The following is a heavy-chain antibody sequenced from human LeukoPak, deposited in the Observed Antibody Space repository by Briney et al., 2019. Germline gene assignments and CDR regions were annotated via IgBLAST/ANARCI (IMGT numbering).Heavy chain of an antibody. D-gene: IGHD6-13*01. CDR1: GFTFSSHG. Sequence: GGSLRLSCAASGFTFSSHGMHWVRQAPGKGLEWVTFISYDGSNKYYADSVKGRFTISRDNSKNTLFLQMNSLRAEDTAVYYCARQPTAATAFDYWGQGTLVTVSS. CDR3: ARQPTAATAFDY. V-gene: IGHV3-30*03. J-gene: IGHJ4*02. CDR2: ISYDGSNK.